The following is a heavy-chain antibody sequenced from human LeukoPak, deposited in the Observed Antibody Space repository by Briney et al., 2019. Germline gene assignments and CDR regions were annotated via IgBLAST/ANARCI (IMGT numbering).Heavy chain of an antibody. D-gene: IGHD3-16*01. J-gene: IGHJ6*02. CDR1: VFTFSSYT. Sequence: GGSLRLSCSASVFTFSSYTMHWVRQAPGKGLEYVSSIGGSGGTTLYADSVRGRFTISRDNSNNTVYLQMSILRTEDTAVYYCVNGGIKNGVDVWGQGTTVTVSS. CDR3: VNGGIKNGVDV. CDR2: IGGSGGTT. V-gene: IGHV3-64D*06.